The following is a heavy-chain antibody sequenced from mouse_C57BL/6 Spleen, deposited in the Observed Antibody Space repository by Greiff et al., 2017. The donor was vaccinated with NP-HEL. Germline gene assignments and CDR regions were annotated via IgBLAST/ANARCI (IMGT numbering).Heavy chain of an antibody. Sequence: QVHVKQSGAELVRPGSSVKLSCKASGYTFTSYWMHWVKQRPIQGLEWIGNIDPSDSETHYNQKFKDKATLTVDKSSSTAYRQLSSLTSEDSAVYYGARSRGNYCFDYWGHGTTLTDSS. CDR3: ARSRGNYCFDY. V-gene: IGHV1-52*01. D-gene: IGHD3-3*01. CDR1: GYTFTSYW. J-gene: IGHJ2*01. CDR2: IDPSDSET.